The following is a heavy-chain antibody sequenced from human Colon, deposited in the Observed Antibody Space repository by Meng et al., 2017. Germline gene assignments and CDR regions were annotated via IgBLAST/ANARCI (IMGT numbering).Heavy chain of an antibody. D-gene: IGHD6-19*01. CDR2: IYHTGST. V-gene: IGHV4-4*02. J-gene: IGHJ4*02. CDR3: ARDPIPVPGINFDF. CDR1: GDSIGSNDW. Sequence: QVQLQESGPGLVKPSGTLFLTCAVSGDSIGSNDWWNWVRQPPGKGLEWIGAIYHTGSTNYNPSLKSRVTISVDKSKKEISLKLTSVTAADTAVYYCARDPIPVPGINFDFWGQGTLVTVSS.